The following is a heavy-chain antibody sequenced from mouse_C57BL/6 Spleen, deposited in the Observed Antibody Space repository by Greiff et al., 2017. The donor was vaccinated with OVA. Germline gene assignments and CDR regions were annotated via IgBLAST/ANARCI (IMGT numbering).Heavy chain of an antibody. CDR1: GYTFTSYW. Sequence: QVQLQQPGAELVRPGTSVTLSCKASGYTFTSYWMHWVKQRPGQGLEWIGVIDPSDSYTNYNQKFKGKATLTVDTSSSTAYMQLSSLTSEDSAVYYCARIDAHYGSKDYYAMDYWGQGTSVTVSS. D-gene: IGHD1-1*01. CDR3: ARIDAHYGSKDYYAMDY. J-gene: IGHJ4*01. V-gene: IGHV1-59*01. CDR2: IDPSDSYT.